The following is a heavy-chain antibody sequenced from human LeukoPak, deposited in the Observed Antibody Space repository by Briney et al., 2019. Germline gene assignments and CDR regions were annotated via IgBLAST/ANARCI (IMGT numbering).Heavy chain of an antibody. CDR2: IYYTGST. D-gene: IGHD2-15*01. CDR3: ARDISGTGGNFDY. V-gene: IGHV4-59*01. CDR1: GVSISTYY. Sequence: SETLSLTCTVSGVSISTYYWSWLRQPPGKGLEWIGYIYYTGSTNYNPSLKSRVTISVDTSRNQFSLKLSSVTAADTAVYYCARDISGTGGNFDYWGQGTLVTVSS. J-gene: IGHJ4*02.